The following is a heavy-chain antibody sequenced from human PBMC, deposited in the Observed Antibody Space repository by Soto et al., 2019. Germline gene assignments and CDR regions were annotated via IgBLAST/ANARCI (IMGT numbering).Heavy chain of an antibody. J-gene: IGHJ4*02. V-gene: IGHV4-59*01. CDR3: ARVAPEGGATFDY. D-gene: IGHD1-26*01. Sequence: SETLSLTCTVSGGSISGYYWSWIRQPPGKGLEWIGYIYYSGSTSYNPSLKSRVTISVDTSKNQFSLKLSSVTAADTAVYYCARVAPEGGATFDYWGQGTLVTVSS. CDR1: GGSISGYY. CDR2: IYYSGST.